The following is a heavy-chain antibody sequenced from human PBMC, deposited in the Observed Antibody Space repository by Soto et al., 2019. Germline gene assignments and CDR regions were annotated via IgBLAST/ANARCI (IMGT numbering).Heavy chain of an antibody. CDR2: ISYDGSNK. Sequence: PGGSLRLSCAASGFTFSSYGMHWVRQAPGKGLEWVAVISYDGSNKYYADSVKGRFTISRDNSKNTLYLQMNSLRAEDTAVYYCARPVAQGAFDIWGQGTMVTVSS. CDR1: GFTFSSYG. J-gene: IGHJ3*02. V-gene: IGHV3-30*03. CDR3: ARPVAQGAFDI. D-gene: IGHD2-15*01.